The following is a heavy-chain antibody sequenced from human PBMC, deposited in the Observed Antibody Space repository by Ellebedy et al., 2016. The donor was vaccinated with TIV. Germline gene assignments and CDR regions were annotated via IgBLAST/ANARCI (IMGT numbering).Heavy chain of an antibody. CDR3: ASPGGVIAAYFDY. Sequence: GESLKISCAASGFTFSSSWMHWVRQAPGKGPVWLSRINSDGSSTSYADSVKGRFTVSRDNAKHTLYLQMDSLRAEYTAVYYCASPGGVIAAYFDYWGQGTLVTVSS. J-gene: IGHJ4*02. CDR1: GFTFSSSW. V-gene: IGHV3-74*01. D-gene: IGHD6-13*01. CDR2: INSDGSST.